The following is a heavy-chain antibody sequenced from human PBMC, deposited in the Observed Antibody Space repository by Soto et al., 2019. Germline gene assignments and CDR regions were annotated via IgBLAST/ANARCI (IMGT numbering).Heavy chain of an antibody. CDR3: AEYTAMAPASRSYYYYGMYV. J-gene: IGHJ6*02. D-gene: IGHD5-18*01. V-gene: IGHV3-23*01. Sequence: EVQLLESGGGLVQPGGSLRLSCAASGFTFSSYAMSWVRQAPGKGLEWVSAISGNGGSTYSGDSVKGRCNISRDNSKNTLNLQMSSLGGEDTAVYYCAEYTAMAPASRSYYYYGMYVWGQGSTVTVSS. CDR1: GFTFSSYA. CDR2: ISGNGGST.